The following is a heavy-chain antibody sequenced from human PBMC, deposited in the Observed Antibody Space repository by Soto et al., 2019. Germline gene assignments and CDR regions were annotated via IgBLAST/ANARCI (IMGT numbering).Heavy chain of an antibody. CDR2: IKTDGSET. CDR3: TIDRYPRFYHGSGSYPYY. D-gene: IGHD3-10*01. J-gene: IGHJ4*02. Sequence: GGSLRLSCAASGFTFSSFWMSWVRQAPGKGLEWVANIKTDGSETHYVDSVKGRFTISRDNPKTSLFLQMNSLRVEDTAVYFCTIDRYPRFYHGSGSYPYYWGQGTPVTVSS. CDR1: GFTFSSFW. V-gene: IGHV3-7*03.